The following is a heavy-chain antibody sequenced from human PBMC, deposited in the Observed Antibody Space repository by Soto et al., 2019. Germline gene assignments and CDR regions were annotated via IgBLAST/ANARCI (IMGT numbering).Heavy chain of an antibody. J-gene: IGHJ4*02. CDR3: ARDIASPGGDYFDS. D-gene: IGHD2-15*01. CDR2: ISTGGAYM. V-gene: IGHV3-21*06. Sequence: EVQLVESGGGLVKAGGSLRLFCTASGFTFRNYNMHWVRQAPGKGLEWVSSISTGGAYMFYADSVKGRFTISRDNAKNSLFLQIDSPRAEDTALYYCARDIASPGGDYFDSWVQGTLVTVSS. CDR1: GFTFRNYN.